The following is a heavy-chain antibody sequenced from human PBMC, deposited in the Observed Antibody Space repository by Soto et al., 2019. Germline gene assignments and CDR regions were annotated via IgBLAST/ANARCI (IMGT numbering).Heavy chain of an antibody. V-gene: IGHV4-59*01. CDR2: IYYSGST. Sequence: SETLSLTCTVSGGSISSYYWSWIRQPPGKGLEWIGYIYYSGSTNYNPSLKSRVTISVDTSKNQFSLKLSSVTAADTAVYYCARVSGWYGYYFDYWGQGTLVTVSS. CDR1: GGSISSYY. D-gene: IGHD6-19*01. J-gene: IGHJ4*02. CDR3: ARVSGWYGYYFDY.